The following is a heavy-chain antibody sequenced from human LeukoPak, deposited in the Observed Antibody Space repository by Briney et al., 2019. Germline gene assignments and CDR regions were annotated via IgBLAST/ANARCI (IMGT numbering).Heavy chain of an antibody. Sequence: SVKVSCKASGYTFTSYDINWVRQATGQGLEWMGGIIPIFGTANYAQKFQGRVTITADESTSTAYMELSSLRSEDTAVYYCARVYGSGIYYYFDYWGQGTLVTVSS. V-gene: IGHV1-69*13. CDR1: GYTFTSYD. D-gene: IGHD3-10*01. CDR3: ARVYGSGIYYYFDY. CDR2: IIPIFGTA. J-gene: IGHJ4*02.